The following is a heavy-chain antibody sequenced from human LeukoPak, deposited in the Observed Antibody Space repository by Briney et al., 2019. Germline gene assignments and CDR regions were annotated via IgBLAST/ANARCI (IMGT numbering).Heavy chain of an antibody. CDR1: GGSISSYY. Sequence: SETLSLTCTVSGGSISSYYWSWIRQPPGKGLEWIGYIYYSGSTNYNPSLKSRVTISVDTSKTQFSLKLSSVTAADTAVYYCARDGGDGFDYWGQGTLVTVSS. D-gene: IGHD5-24*01. V-gene: IGHV4-59*01. J-gene: IGHJ4*02. CDR3: ARDGGDGFDY. CDR2: IYYSGST.